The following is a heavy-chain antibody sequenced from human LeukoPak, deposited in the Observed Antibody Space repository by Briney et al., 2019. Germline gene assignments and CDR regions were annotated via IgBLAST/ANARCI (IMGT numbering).Heavy chain of an antibody. D-gene: IGHD3-10*01. CDR3: AKGSGSGSYYILHDAFDI. CDR2: ISGSGGST. Sequence: GGSLRLSCAASGFTFSSYATSWVRQAPGKGLEWVSAISGSGGSTYYADSVKGRFTISRDNSKNTLYLQMNSLRAEDTAVYYCAKGSGSGSYYILHDAFDIWGQGTMVTVSS. CDR1: GFTFSSYA. V-gene: IGHV3-23*01. J-gene: IGHJ3*02.